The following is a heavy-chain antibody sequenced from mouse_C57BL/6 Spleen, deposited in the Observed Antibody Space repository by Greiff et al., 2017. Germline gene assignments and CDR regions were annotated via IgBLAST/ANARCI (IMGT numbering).Heavy chain of an antibody. D-gene: IGHD2-4*01. CDR3: ARHKDYAYYCDY. CDR2: ISGGGGNT. J-gene: IGHJ2*01. CDR1: GFTFSSYT. V-gene: IGHV5-9*01. Sequence: EVKLMESGGGLVKPGGSLKLSCAASGFTFSSYTMSWVRQTPEKRLEWVATISGGGGNTYYPDSVKGRFTFSRDNAKHTLYLQMSSLRSEDTALDDGARHKDYAYYCDYWGQGTTLTVSS.